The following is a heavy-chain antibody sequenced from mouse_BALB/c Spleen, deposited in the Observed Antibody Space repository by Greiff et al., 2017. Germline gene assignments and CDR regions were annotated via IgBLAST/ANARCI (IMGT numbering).Heavy chain of an antibody. J-gene: IGHJ3*01. Sequence: VQRVESGPGLVQPSQSLSITCTVSGFSLTSYGVHWVRQSPGKGLEWLGVIWSGGSTDYNAAFISRLSISKDNSKSQVFFKMNSLQANDTAIYYCARPIYDGYYAWFAYWGQGTLVTVSA. V-gene: IGHV2-2*02. CDR2: IWSGGST. CDR1: GFSLTSYG. D-gene: IGHD2-3*01. CDR3: ARPIYDGYYAWFAY.